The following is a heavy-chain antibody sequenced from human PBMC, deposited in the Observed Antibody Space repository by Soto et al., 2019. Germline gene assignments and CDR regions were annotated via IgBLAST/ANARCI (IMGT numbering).Heavy chain of an antibody. CDR2: VYYSGST. J-gene: IGHJ6*02. V-gene: IGHV4-39*01. D-gene: IGHD3-22*01. CDR1: GGSISSSSYY. CDR3: AGGDYYHSSGYYFYYYTMDV. Sequence: SETLSLTCTVSGGSISSSSYYWGWIRQPPGKGLEWIGNVYYSGSTYYSPSLKSRVTISVETSKSQFSLKLSSVTAADTAVYYCAGGDYYHSSGYYFYYYTMDVWGQGTTVTVSS.